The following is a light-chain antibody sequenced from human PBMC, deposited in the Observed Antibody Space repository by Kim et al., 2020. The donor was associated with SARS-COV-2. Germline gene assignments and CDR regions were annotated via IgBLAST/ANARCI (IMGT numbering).Light chain of an antibody. V-gene: IGLV3-1*01. Sequence: SVSPGQTASIPCSGDKLGDKYACWYQQKPCQSPVLVIYQNTKRPSGIPERFSGSNSGNTATLTISGTQAMDEADYYCQTWDSSTAVFGTGTKVTVL. CDR1: KLGDKY. CDR2: QNT. J-gene: IGLJ1*01. CDR3: QTWDSSTAV.